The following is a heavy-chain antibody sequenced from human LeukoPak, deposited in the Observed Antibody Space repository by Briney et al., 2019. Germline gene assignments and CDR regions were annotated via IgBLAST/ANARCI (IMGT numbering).Heavy chain of an antibody. V-gene: IGHV3-21*01. CDR2: ISSSSSYI. CDR1: GFTFSSYS. D-gene: IGHD4/OR15-4a*01. J-gene: IGHJ4*02. Sequence: GGSLRLSCAASGFTFSSYSMNWVRQAPGKGLELVSSISSSSSYIYYADSVKGRFTISRDNAKNSLYLQMNSLRAEDTAVYYCARAVLARLVDYWGQGTLVTVSS. CDR3: ARAVLARLVDY.